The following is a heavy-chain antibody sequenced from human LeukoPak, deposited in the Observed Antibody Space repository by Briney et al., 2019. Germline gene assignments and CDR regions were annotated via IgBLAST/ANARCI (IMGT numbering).Heavy chain of an antibody. D-gene: IGHD3-22*01. Sequence: SETLSLTCAVYGGPFSGYYWSWIRQPPGKGLEWIGEINHSGSTNYNPSLKSRVTISVDTSKNQFSLKLSSVTAADTAVYYCARGFKYYYDRWGQGTLVTVSS. CDR2: INHSGST. CDR3: ARGFKYYYDR. J-gene: IGHJ4*02. CDR1: GGPFSGYY. V-gene: IGHV4-34*01.